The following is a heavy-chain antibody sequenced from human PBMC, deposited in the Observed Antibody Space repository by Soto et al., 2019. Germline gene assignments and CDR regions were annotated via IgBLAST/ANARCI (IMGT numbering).Heavy chain of an antibody. CDR3: ARLGYYDSSGRGYYYYGMDV. J-gene: IGHJ6*02. CDR1: GGSISSYY. Sequence: KSSETLSLTCTVSGGSISSYYWSWIRQPAGKGLEWIGRIYTSGSTNYNPSLKSRVTMSVDTSKNQFSLKLSSVTAADTAVYYCARLGYYDSSGRGYYYYGMDVWGQGTTVTVSS. V-gene: IGHV4-4*07. CDR2: IYTSGST. D-gene: IGHD3-22*01.